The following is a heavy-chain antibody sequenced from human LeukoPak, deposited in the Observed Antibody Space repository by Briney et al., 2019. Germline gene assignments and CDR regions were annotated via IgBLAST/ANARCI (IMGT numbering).Heavy chain of an antibody. CDR3: ARNFASGSYF. J-gene: IGHJ4*02. CDR2: IYSGGST. D-gene: IGHD1-26*01. V-gene: IGHV3-53*01. Sequence: PGGSLRLSCAASGFTFSSCAMSWVRQAPGKGLEWVSVIYSGGSTYYADSVKGRFTISRDNSKNTLYLQMNSLRAEDTAVYYCARNFASGSYFWGQGTLVTVSS. CDR1: GFTFSSCA.